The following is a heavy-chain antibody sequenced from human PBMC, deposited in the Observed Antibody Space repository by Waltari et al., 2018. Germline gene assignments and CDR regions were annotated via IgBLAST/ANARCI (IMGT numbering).Heavy chain of an antibody. Sequence: QLQLQESGPGLVKPSETLSLTCTVSGGSISSSSYYWGCIRQPPGKGLEWIGSIYYSGSTYNNPALKGRVTISVDTAKNQFSLKLSSVTAADTAVYYCASPYSSSFDYWGQGTLVTVSS. J-gene: IGHJ4*02. CDR1: GGSISSSSYY. CDR2: IYYSGST. D-gene: IGHD6-13*01. CDR3: ASPYSSSFDY. V-gene: IGHV4-39*01.